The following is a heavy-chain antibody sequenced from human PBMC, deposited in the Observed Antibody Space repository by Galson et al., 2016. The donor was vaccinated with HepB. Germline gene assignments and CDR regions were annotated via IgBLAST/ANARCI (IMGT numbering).Heavy chain of an antibody. CDR2: INAGNGYT. CDR3: TRSFSGTTAGNY. CDR1: GYSFTTFG. V-gene: IGHV1-3*01. D-gene: IGHD1-7*01. J-gene: IGHJ4*02. Sequence: SVKVSCKASGYSFTTFGMHWVRQAPGQGLEWMGWINAGNGYTKYSQVFQGRVSITMDTSASAAYMELSSLTSADTAVYYCTRSFSGTTAGNYWGQGTLVTVSS.